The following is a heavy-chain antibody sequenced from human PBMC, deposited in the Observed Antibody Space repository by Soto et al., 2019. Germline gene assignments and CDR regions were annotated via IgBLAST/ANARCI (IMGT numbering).Heavy chain of an antibody. CDR3: RRRGFAALHGRVGI. CDR1: GCYIISYY. D-gene: IGHD3-10*01. V-gene: IGHV4-4*08. Sequence: LLTNPHTSTFAGCYIISYYWRWIRQPTGKKMEWIAYVSPISGSAYNPSLPSRVAILLDTSKSEFFLELTSVALTHTTDYYWRRRGFAALHGRVGIWGQGPTVAVSS. J-gene: IGHJ6*02. CDR2: VSPISGS.